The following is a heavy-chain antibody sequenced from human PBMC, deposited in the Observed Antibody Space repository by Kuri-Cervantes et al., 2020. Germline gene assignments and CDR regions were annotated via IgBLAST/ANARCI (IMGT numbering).Heavy chain of an antibody. J-gene: IGHJ4*02. V-gene: IGHV3-30-3*01. D-gene: IGHD2-2*01. CDR3: ARDRGDQLLLDY. CDR2: ISFDGTKT. Sequence: LFLTCAASGLIFSTYGMHWVRQAPGKGLEWVAVISFDGTKTDYADSVKGRFTISRDNSKNTLYLQMNSLRAEDTAVYYCARDRGDQLLLDYWGQGTLVTVSS. CDR1: GLIFSTYG.